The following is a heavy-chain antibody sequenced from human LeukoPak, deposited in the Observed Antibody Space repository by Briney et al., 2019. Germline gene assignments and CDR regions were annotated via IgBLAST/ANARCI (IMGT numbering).Heavy chain of an antibody. Sequence: SETLSLTCAVYGGSFNGYYWSWIRQPPGKGLEWIGEINHSGSTNYNPSLKSRVTISVDTSKNQFSLKLSSVTAADTAVYYCARSITTFGVVIMFDYWGQGTLVTVSS. CDR2: INHSGST. V-gene: IGHV4-34*01. CDR1: GGSFNGYY. D-gene: IGHD3-3*01. CDR3: ARSITTFGVVIMFDY. J-gene: IGHJ4*02.